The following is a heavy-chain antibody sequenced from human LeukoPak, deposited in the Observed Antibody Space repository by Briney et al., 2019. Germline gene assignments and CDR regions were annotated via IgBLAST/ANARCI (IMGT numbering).Heavy chain of an antibody. CDR3: AKATHNWNPFDP. V-gene: IGHV3-23*01. CDR1: GFTFSSYA. D-gene: IGHD1-1*01. J-gene: IGHJ5*02. Sequence: PGGSLRLSCAASGFTFSSYAMSWVRQASGKGLEWVSAISGSGGTTFYADSVKGRFTISRDNSKDTLYLQMNSLRAEDTAVYYCAKATHNWNPFDPWGQGALVTVSS. CDR2: ISGSGGTT.